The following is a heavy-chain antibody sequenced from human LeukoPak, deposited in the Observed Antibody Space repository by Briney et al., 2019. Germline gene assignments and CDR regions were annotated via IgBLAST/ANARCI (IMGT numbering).Heavy chain of an antibody. D-gene: IGHD3-10*01. V-gene: IGHV4-30-4*07. Sequence: PSETLSLTCAVSGGSISSGSYSWGWIRQPPGKGLEWIGYFFYTGNTYYNASLKSRVTISVDTSKNQFSLKVSSVTAADTAVYYCVRGPYGSGISNWFDPWGQGTLVIVSS. CDR3: VRGPYGSGISNWFDP. J-gene: IGHJ5*02. CDR1: GGSISSGSYS. CDR2: FFYTGNT.